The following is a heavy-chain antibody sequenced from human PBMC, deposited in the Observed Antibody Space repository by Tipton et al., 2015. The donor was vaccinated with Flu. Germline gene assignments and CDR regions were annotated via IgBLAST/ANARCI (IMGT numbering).Heavy chain of an antibody. CDR3: ARVGPDSSALD. Sequence: LRLSCTVSGGSVISATYFWGWIRQPAGKGLEWIGRSYSGGGTSYNPSLKSRVTVSVDTSKNQFSLKMSSVTAADTAVYYCARVGPDSSALDWGQGTRVTVSS. J-gene: IGHJ4*02. V-gene: IGHV4-61*02. CDR1: GGSVISATYF. D-gene: IGHD3-22*01. CDR2: SYSGGGT.